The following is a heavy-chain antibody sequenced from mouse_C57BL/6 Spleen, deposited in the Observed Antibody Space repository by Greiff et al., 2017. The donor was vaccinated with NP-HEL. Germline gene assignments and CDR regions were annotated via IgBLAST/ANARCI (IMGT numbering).Heavy chain of an antibody. Sequence: EVKLVESGPGLVKPSQSLSLTCSVTGYSITSGYYWNWIRQFPGNKLEWMGYISYDGSNNYNPSLKNRISITRDTSKNQFFLKLNSVTTEDTATYYCASRIYDGYYVDYWGQGTTLTVSS. CDR3: ASRIYDGYYVDY. V-gene: IGHV3-6*01. CDR1: GYSITSGYY. J-gene: IGHJ2*01. CDR2: ISYDGSN. D-gene: IGHD2-3*01.